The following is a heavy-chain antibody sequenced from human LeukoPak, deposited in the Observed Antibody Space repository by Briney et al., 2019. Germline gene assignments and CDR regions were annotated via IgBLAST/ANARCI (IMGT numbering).Heavy chain of an antibody. D-gene: IGHD3-22*01. J-gene: IGHJ4*01. CDR2: IYSSGSD. V-gene: IGHV4-59*08. CDR3: ARHRDYYDT. CDR1: GSSINNNF. Sequence: PSETLSLTCTVSGSSINNNFWTWIRQPPRKGLEWIGYIYSSGSDNYNPSLKSRVIISGDTSKNQISLRLTYVTAADTAMYFCARHRDYYDTWGHGTLVTVSS.